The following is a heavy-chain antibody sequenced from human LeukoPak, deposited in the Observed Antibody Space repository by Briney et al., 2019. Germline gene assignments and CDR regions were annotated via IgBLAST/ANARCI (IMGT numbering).Heavy chain of an antibody. J-gene: IGHJ5*02. Sequence: SETLSLTCIVSGYSISSGYYWGWIRQPPGKRLEWIGNLYHSGSTYYNPSLRSRATISGDTSKNQFSLSLSSVTAADTAVYYCARECSSTTCYTRSFDPWGQGTLVTVSS. CDR3: ARECSSTTCYTRSFDP. V-gene: IGHV4-38-2*02. CDR1: GYSISSGYY. CDR2: LYHSGST. D-gene: IGHD2-2*02.